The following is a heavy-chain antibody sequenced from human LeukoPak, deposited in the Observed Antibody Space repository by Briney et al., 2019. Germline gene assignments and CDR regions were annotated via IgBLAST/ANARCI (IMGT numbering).Heavy chain of an antibody. CDR2: ITPGDYT. J-gene: IGHJ4*02. CDR1: GFTFSSYA. V-gene: IGHV1-2*02. Sequence: ASVKVSCKASGFTFSSYAIHWVRQASGQGLEWMGWITPGDYTNYPQKFQGRVAITWDTSFTPSYMDLSRLTSDDTAVYFCARDRYGDGFAHLDYWGQGALVTVSS. D-gene: IGHD5-24*01. CDR3: ARDRYGDGFAHLDY.